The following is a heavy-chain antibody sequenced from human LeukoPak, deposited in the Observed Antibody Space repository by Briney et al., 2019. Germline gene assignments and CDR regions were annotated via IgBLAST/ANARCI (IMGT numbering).Heavy chain of an antibody. J-gene: IGHJ4*02. V-gene: IGHV1-69*04. CDR3: ARERRAVAGTGRVFYFDY. CDR2: IIPILGIA. D-gene: IGHD6-19*01. Sequence: ASVKVSCKASGGTFSSYAISWVRQAPGQGLEWMGRIIPILGIANYAQKFQGRVTITADKSTSTAYMELSSLRSEDTAVYYCARERRAVAGTGRVFYFDYWGQGTLVTVSS. CDR1: GGTFSSYA.